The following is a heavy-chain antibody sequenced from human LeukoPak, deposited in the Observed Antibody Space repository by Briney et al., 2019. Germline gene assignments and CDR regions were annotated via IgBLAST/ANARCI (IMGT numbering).Heavy chain of an antibody. J-gene: IGHJ4*02. CDR2: INHSGST. Sequence: SETLSLTCAVYGGSFSGYYWSWIRQPPGKGLEWIGEINHSGSTNYNPSLKSRVTISVDTSKNQFSLKLSSVTAADTAVYYCARITIFGVIILYFDCWGQGALVTVSS. V-gene: IGHV4-34*01. CDR1: GGSFSGYY. CDR3: ARITIFGVIILYFDC. D-gene: IGHD3-3*01.